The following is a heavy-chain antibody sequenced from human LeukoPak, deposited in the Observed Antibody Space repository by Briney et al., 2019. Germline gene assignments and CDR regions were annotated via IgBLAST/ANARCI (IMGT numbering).Heavy chain of an antibody. CDR2: ISSSSSYI. J-gene: IGHJ4*02. CDR1: GFTFSSYS. D-gene: IGHD1-26*01. V-gene: IGHV3-21*01. CDR3: ARGLQYYTEPPFFDY. Sequence: PGGSLRLSCAASGFTFSSYSMNWVRQAPGKGLEWVSSISSSSSYIYYADSVKGRFTISRDNAKNSLYLQMNSLRAEDTAVYYCARGLQYYTEPPFFDYWGQGTLVTVSS.